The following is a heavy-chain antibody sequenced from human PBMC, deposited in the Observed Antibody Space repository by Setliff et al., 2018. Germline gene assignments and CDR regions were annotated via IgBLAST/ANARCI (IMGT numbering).Heavy chain of an antibody. D-gene: IGHD2-21*02. Sequence: ASVKVSCKASGYTFRSYGINWVRQAPGQGLEWMGWISTDDGDTNFAQKFQGRVTLTTDTSTGTAYMELRSLTFDDTAVYYCARDWFCSGGDCSDVFDFWGQGTMVTVSS. CDR2: ISTDDGDT. J-gene: IGHJ3*01. CDR3: ARDWFCSGGDCSDVFDF. V-gene: IGHV1-18*01. CDR1: GYTFRSYG.